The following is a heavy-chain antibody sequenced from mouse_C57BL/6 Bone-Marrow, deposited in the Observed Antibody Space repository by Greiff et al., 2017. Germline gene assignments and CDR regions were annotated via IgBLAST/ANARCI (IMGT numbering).Heavy chain of an antibody. CDR3: AFSGPTAMDY. CDR2: IYPGSGNT. J-gene: IGHJ4*01. Sequence: QVQLQQSGPELVKPGASVKISCKASGYSFTSYYIHWVKQRPGQGLEWIGWIYPGSGNTKYNEKFKGKATLTADTSSSTAYMQLSSLTSEDSAVYYCAFSGPTAMDYWGQGTSVTVSS. D-gene: IGHD3-2*02. V-gene: IGHV1-66*01. CDR1: GYSFTSYY.